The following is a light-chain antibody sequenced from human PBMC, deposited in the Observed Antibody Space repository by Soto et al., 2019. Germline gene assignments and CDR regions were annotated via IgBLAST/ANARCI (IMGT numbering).Light chain of an antibody. V-gene: IGKV1-39*01. CDR1: QSMSSY. CDR2: AAS. J-gene: IGKJ1*01. CDR3: QQSYSTLWT. Sequence: DIQMTQSPSSLSASVGDRVTITCRASQSMSSYLNWYQQKPGKVPKLLIYAASSLQSGVPSRFSGSGSGTDFTLTISSLQPEDFATYYCQQSYSTLWTFGQGTKVDIK.